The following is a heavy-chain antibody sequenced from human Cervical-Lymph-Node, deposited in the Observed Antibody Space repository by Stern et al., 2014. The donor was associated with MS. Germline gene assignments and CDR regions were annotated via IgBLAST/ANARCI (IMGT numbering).Heavy chain of an antibody. CDR2: INGDGSRT. J-gene: IGHJ6*02. CDR1: GFTFSSYW. CDR3: ASYGENYNYYGLDV. D-gene: IGHD3-10*01. V-gene: IGHV3-74*02. Sequence: EVQLVESGGGLVQPGGSLRLSGAASGFTFSSYWVHWVRQVPGKGPVWVSRINGDGSRTSYADSVKGRFTISRDNAKNTLYMQMNSLRAEDTAVYYCASYGENYNYYGLDVWGQGTTVTVSS.